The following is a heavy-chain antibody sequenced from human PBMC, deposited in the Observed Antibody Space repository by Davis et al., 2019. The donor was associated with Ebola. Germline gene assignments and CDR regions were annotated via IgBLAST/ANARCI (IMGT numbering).Heavy chain of an antibody. Sequence: PGGSLRLSCTVSGAFLSSGSYYWSWIRQSPGKGLEWLGYIYYSGITKSNPSLRSRVTVSVDTSKNHFSLKLSSVTAADTAMYYCARGKTYYYDTAAYYYFDQWGQGTLVTVSS. D-gene: IGHD3-22*01. J-gene: IGHJ4*02. CDR3: ARGKTYYYDTAAYYYFDQ. CDR2: IYYSGIT. CDR1: GAFLSSGSYY. V-gene: IGHV4-61*03.